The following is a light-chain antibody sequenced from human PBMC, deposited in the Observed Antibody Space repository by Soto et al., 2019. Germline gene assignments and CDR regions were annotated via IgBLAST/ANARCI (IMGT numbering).Light chain of an antibody. CDR3: QSYDRRLSGWV. CDR2: GNS. Sequence: QSVLTQPPSVSGAPGQRVTISCTGSSSNIGAGYDVHWYQQLPGTAPKLLIYGNSNRPSGVPDRFSGSKSGTSASLAITGLQAEDEADYYRQSYDRRLSGWVFGGGTKVTVL. V-gene: IGLV1-40*01. J-gene: IGLJ3*02. CDR1: SSNIGAGYD.